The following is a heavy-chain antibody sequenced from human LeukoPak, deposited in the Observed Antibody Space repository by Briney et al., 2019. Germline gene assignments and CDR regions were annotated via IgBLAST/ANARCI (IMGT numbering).Heavy chain of an antibody. J-gene: IGHJ2*01. CDR1: GFTFSSYA. V-gene: IGHV3-23*01. CDR3: AKGVGHYGFYWYFDL. CDR2: ISGSGGST. D-gene: IGHD3-10*01. Sequence: GGSLRLSCAASGFTFSSYAMSWVRQAPGKGLEWVSAISGSGGSTYNAYSVKGRFTISSDNSKNSLYLQMHSLRAEDTAVYYCAKGVGHYGFYWYFDLWGRGTLVTVSS.